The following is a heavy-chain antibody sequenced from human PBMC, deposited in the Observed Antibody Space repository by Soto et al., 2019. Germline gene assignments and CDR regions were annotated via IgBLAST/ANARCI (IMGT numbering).Heavy chain of an antibody. CDR3: IAKAYTLNVDY. CDR1: GFTFSSYG. V-gene: IGHV3-48*01. CDR2: ISESSSTI. J-gene: IGHJ4*02. Sequence: PGGSLRLSCAASGFTFSSYGMNWVRQAPGKGLEWISYISESSSTIYYADSVKGRFTISRDNAKNSLYLQMNSLRAEDTAVYYCIAKAYTLNVDYWGQGTLVTVS. D-gene: IGHD3-16*01.